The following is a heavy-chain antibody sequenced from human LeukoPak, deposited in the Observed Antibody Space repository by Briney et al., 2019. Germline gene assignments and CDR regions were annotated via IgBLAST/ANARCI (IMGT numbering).Heavy chain of an antibody. CDR3: ARDSSGYRADEYYFDY. CDR1: GGTFSSYA. Sequence: APVKVSCKASGGTFSSYAISWVRQAPGQGLEWMGGIIPIFGTANYAQKFQGRVTITADESTSTAYMELSSLRSEDTAVYYCARDSSGYRADEYYFDYWGQGTLVTVSS. V-gene: IGHV1-69*13. CDR2: IIPIFGTA. J-gene: IGHJ4*02. D-gene: IGHD3-22*01.